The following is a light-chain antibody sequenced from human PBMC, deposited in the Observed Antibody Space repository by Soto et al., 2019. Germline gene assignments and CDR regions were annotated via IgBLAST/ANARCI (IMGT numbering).Light chain of an antibody. CDR2: DAS. V-gene: IGKV3-11*01. CDR3: QQSLNPKT. Sequence: EIVLTQSPGTLSLSPGERAILSCRASQSVGSLLAWYQHNPGQSPRLLIFDASYRATGIPDRFSGSGSGTDFTLTIGGLEPEDFAVYYCQQSLNPKTFGQGTKVDIK. J-gene: IGKJ1*01. CDR1: QSVGSL.